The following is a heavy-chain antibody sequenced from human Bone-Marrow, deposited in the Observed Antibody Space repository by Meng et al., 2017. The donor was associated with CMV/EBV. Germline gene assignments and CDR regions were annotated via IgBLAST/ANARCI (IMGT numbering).Heavy chain of an antibody. J-gene: IGHJ6*02. D-gene: IGHD6-6*01. Sequence: ASVKVSCKASGYTFTGYYMHWVRQAPGQGLEWMGWINPNSGGTNYAQKFQGRVTMTRDTSISTAYMELSRLRSDDTAVYYCARVSDHTQLVDYYYYYGMDVWGQGTTVTVSS. V-gene: IGHV1-2*02. CDR2: INPNSGGT. CDR1: GYTFTGYY. CDR3: ARVSDHTQLVDYYYYYGMDV.